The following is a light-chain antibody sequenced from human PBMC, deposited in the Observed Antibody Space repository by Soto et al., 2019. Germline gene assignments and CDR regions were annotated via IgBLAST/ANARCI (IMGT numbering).Light chain of an antibody. J-gene: IGLJ2*01. CDR1: SSDVGGYNS. V-gene: IGLV2-11*01. CDR2: DVT. CDR3: TAWDDNLSLVV. Sequence: QSALAQPRSVSGSPGQSVTISCSGTSSDVGGYNSVSWYQQFPGKAPKLMIYDVTKRPSGVPDRFSGSKSGNTASLTISGLQAEDEADYYCTAWDDNLSLVVFGGGTKLTVL.